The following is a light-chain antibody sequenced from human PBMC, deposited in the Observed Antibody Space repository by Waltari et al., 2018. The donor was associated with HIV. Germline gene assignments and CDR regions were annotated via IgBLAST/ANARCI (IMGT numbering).Light chain of an antibody. CDR2: SAS. Sequence: DIPMTQSPSSVSADVGDRVIITCRASQDIKKNVNWYQQKPGRSPRLLIYSASGLQSGVPSTFSGSGSGLEFNLTIAALEAEDSALFYCQQNHRTPLTFGGGTRLEIK. CDR3: QQNHRTPLT. V-gene: IGKV1-39*01. J-gene: IGKJ5*01. CDR1: QDIKKN.